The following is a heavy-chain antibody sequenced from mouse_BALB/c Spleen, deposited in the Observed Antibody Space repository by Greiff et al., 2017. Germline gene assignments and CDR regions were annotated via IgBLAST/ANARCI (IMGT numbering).Heavy chain of an antibody. D-gene: IGHD1-2*01. Sequence: EVQLQQSGPELVKPGASVKMSCKASGYTFTSYDMHWVKQKPGQGLEWIGYINPYNDGTKYNEKFKGKATLTSDKSSSTAYMELSSLTSEDSAVYYCARACLATAHYFDYWGQGTTLTVSA. CDR3: ARACLATAHYFDY. CDR2: INPYNDGT. CDR1: GYTFTSYD. V-gene: IGHV1-14*01. J-gene: IGHJ2*01.